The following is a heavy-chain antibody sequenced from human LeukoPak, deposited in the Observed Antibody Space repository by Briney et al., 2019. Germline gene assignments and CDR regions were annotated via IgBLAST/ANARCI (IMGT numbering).Heavy chain of an antibody. V-gene: IGHV4-39*01. D-gene: IGHD2-2*01. Sequence: SSETLSLTCAVSGGSFSGYYWGLIRQPPGKGLEWIGSIYYSGSTYYNPSLKSRVTISVDTSKNQFSLKLSSVTAADTAVYYCARHGGYCSSTSCYSYYGMDVWGQGTTVTVSS. CDR2: IYYSGST. CDR3: ARHGGYCSSTSCYSYYGMDV. CDR1: GGSFSGYY. J-gene: IGHJ6*02.